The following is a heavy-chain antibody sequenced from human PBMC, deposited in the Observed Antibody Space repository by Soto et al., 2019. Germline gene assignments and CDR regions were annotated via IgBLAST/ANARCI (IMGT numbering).Heavy chain of an antibody. CDR1: GFTFSSYA. CDR2: ISGSGGST. V-gene: IGHV3-23*01. CDR3: AKGRLSGSYPEYFQH. J-gene: IGHJ1*01. D-gene: IGHD1-26*01. Sequence: GGSLRLSCSASGFTFSSYAMHWVRQAPGKGLEWVSAISGSGGSTYYADSVKGRFTITRDNSKNTLYLQMNSLRAEDTAVYYCAKGRLSGSYPEYFQHWGQGTLVTVSS.